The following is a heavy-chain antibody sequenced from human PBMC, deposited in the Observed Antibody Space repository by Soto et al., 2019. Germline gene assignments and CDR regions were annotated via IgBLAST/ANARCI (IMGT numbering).Heavy chain of an antibody. CDR3: ARGVSDYDFWSGYYTPSHYYYYYMDV. CDR2: MNPNSGNT. D-gene: IGHD3-3*01. J-gene: IGHJ6*03. Sequence: QVQLVQSGAEVKKPGASVKVSCKASGYTFTSYDINWVRQATGQGLEWMGWMNPNSGNTGYAQKFQGRVTMTRNTSISTAYMELSSLRSEDTAVYYCARGVSDYDFWSGYYTPSHYYYYYMDVWGKGTTVTVSS. CDR1: GYTFTSYD. V-gene: IGHV1-8*01.